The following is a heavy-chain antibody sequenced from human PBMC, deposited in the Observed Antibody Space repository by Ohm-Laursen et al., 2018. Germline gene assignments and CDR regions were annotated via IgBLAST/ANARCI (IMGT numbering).Heavy chain of an antibody. D-gene: IGHD1-26*01. CDR1: GFTFFNYG. CDR2: ICSDGSNK. Sequence: SLRLSCAAPGFTFFNYGMHWVRQAPGKGLEWVAIICSDGSNKYYGDSVKGRFTISRDNSKNTLYLQVDSLRAEDTAVYYCARLLRVGTTTHYVMDVWGQGTTVTASS. J-gene: IGHJ6*02. V-gene: IGHV3-33*01. CDR3: ARLLRVGTTTHYVMDV.